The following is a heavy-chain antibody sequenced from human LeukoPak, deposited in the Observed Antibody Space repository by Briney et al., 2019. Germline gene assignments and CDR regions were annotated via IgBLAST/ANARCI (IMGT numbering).Heavy chain of an antibody. D-gene: IGHD1-14*01. J-gene: IGHJ3*01. CDR3: ARGGLTVNDAFDV. Sequence: SETLSLTCAVSIGSISSGGYSWSWIPQSPGKVLEWIGYIYHTGSTSHNPSLKSRVTMSVDRSKNQFSLKLTSVTGADTDVYFCARGGLTVNDAFDVWGQGTMVTVSS. CDR2: IYHTGST. CDR1: IGSISSGGYS. V-gene: IGHV4-30-2*06.